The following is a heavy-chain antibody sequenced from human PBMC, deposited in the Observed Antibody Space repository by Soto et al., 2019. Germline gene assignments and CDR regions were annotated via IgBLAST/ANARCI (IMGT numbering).Heavy chain of an antibody. J-gene: IGHJ4*02. CDR3: ARDMQQQLVQYYFDY. V-gene: IGHV3-30-3*01. Sequence: VQLVESGGGLVKPGGSLRLSCAASGFTFSSYAMHWVRQAPGKGLEWVAVISYDGSNKYYADSVKGRFTISRDNSKNTLYLQMNSLRAEDTAVYYCARDMQQQLVQYYFDYWGQGTLVTVSS. CDR1: GFTFSSYA. CDR2: ISYDGSNK. D-gene: IGHD6-13*01.